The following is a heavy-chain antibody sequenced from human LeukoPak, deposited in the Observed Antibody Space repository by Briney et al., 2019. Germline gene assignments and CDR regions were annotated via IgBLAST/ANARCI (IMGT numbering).Heavy chain of an antibody. V-gene: IGHV3-30*03. CDR1: VISFTNHG. D-gene: IGHD6-19*01. J-gene: IGHJ4*02. CDR2: IASDGGAK. Sequence: PGGTLRLSCVASVISFTNHGMHCVRETPGEGLERGLVIASDGGAKFYADSVTGRFTLSRDNSKNMFFLQMNFLTVEDTAIYYCAREATWGQWYFDHWGQGTPVTVSS. CDR3: AREATWGQWYFDH.